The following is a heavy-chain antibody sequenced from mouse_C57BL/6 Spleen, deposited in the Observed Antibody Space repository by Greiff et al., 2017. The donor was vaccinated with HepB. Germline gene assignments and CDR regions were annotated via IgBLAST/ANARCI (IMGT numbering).Heavy chain of an antibody. CDR2: IDPSDSYT. D-gene: IGHD2-4*01. V-gene: IGHV1-50*01. J-gene: IGHJ3*01. CDR1: GYTFTSYW. CDR3: ARSNDYLRPFAY. Sequence: QVQLQQPGAELVKPGASVKLSCKASGYTFTSYWMQWVKQRPGQGLEWIGEIDPSDSYTNYNQKFKGKATLTVDTSSSTAYMQLSSLTSEDSAVYYCARSNDYLRPFAYWGQGTLVTVSA.